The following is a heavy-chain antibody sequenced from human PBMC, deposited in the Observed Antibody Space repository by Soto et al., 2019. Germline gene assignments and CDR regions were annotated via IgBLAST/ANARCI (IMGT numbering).Heavy chain of an antibody. CDR2: IWYDGSNK. D-gene: IGHD1-26*01. Sequence: QVQLVESGGGVVQPGRSLRLSCAASGFTFSSYGMHWVRQAPGKGLEGVAVIWYDGSNKYYADSVKGRFTISRDNSKNTLYLQMNSLRAEDTSVYYCARDCPLGLGAEGYYMDVWGKGTTVTVSS. CDR1: GFTFSSYG. J-gene: IGHJ6*03. CDR3: ARDCPLGLGAEGYYMDV. V-gene: IGHV3-33*01.